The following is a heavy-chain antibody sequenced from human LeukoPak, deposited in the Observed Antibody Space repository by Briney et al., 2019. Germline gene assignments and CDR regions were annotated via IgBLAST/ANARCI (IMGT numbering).Heavy chain of an antibody. CDR2: ISSSGSTI. Sequence: GGSLRLSCAASGFTFSNYNMNWVRQAPGKGLEWVSYISSSGSTIYYADSVKGRFTISRDNAKNSLYLQMNSLRAEDTAVYYCARGRVVINDYWGQGTLVTVSS. CDR1: GFTFSNYN. V-gene: IGHV3-48*04. CDR3: ARGRVVINDY. D-gene: IGHD3-22*01. J-gene: IGHJ4*02.